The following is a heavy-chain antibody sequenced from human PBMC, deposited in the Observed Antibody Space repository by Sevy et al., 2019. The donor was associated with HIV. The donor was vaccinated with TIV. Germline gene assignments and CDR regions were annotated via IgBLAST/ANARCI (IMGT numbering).Heavy chain of an antibody. J-gene: IGHJ4*02. Sequence: SDTLSLTCTISGGSINDHYWSWIRQPPGKGLEWIGYFSDSGTTNYNPSLKSRVTISVDTSKNHFSLKLTSVTAADTAIYYCTKTHGGYYFDYWGQGTPVTVSS. CDR1: GGSINDHY. V-gene: IGHV4-59*11. CDR2: FSDSGTT. CDR3: TKTHGGYYFDY. D-gene: IGHD3-16*01.